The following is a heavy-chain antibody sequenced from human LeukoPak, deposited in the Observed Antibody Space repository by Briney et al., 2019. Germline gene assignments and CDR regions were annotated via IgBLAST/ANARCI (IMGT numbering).Heavy chain of an antibody. Sequence: ASVKDSCKASGYTFTSYGISWVRQAPGQGLEWMGWISGYNGYTHYANNHQGRVTMTTDTSTSTAYMELRSLRSDDTAVYYCARDEARYSSGYYPNWFDPWGQGTLVTVSS. V-gene: IGHV1-18*01. J-gene: IGHJ5*02. CDR2: ISGYNGYT. D-gene: IGHD3-22*01. CDR3: ARDEARYSSGYYPNWFDP. CDR1: GYTFTSYG.